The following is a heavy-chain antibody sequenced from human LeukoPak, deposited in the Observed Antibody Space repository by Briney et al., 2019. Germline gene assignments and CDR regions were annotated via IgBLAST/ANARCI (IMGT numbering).Heavy chain of an antibody. CDR2: IYSGGST. Sequence: PGGSLRLSCAASGFTVSSNYMCWVRQAPGKGLGWVSVIYSGGSTYYADSVKGRYTISRDNSKNTLYLQMNSLRAEDTAVYYCASITGTTLSDAFDIWGQGTMVTVSS. D-gene: IGHD1-7*01. J-gene: IGHJ3*02. CDR3: ASITGTTLSDAFDI. CDR1: GFTVSSNY. V-gene: IGHV3-53*01.